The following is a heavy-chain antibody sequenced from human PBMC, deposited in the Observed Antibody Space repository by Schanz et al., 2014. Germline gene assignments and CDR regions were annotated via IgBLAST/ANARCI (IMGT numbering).Heavy chain of an antibody. CDR1: GFTFRGHA. J-gene: IGHJ3*01. D-gene: IGHD3-16*01. Sequence: VKLVESGGAVVRPGGSLRLSCAASGFTFRGHAMHWVRQAPGQGLEKVAVTSTDGTKTYYAASVRGRFTISRDNSKNTVYLQMNSLRSEDTAVYYCTRDRGALINHNDALDLWGQGTMVSVSS. CDR3: TRDRGALINHNDALDL. CDR2: TSTDGTKT. V-gene: IGHV3-30*04.